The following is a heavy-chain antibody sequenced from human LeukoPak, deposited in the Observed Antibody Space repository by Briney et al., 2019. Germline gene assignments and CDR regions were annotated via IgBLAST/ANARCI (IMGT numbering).Heavy chain of an antibody. CDR2: IYYSGST. V-gene: IGHV4-59*08. J-gene: IGHJ3*02. D-gene: IGHD2-15*01. CDR1: GGSFSSYY. Sequence: SETLSLTCAVYGGSFSSYYCSWIRQPPGNGLEWMGYIYYSGSTNYNPSLKSRVTISVDTSKNQLSLKLSSVTAADTAVYYCARHHCSGGSCYFTPDAFDIWGQGTMVTVSS. CDR3: ARHHCSGGSCYFTPDAFDI.